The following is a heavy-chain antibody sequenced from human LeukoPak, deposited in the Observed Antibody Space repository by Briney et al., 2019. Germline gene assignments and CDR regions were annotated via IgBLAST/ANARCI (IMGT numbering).Heavy chain of an antibody. V-gene: IGHV4-59*01. CDR2: ISYTGNT. J-gene: IGHJ4*02. Sequence: PSETLSLTCTVSDSSISYDSWTWIRQPPGQGLEWIGYISYTGNTNYNPSLNSRVTISLDSSKNQFSLQLSSVTAADTAVYYCARVGRGDHTWGSYSFDYWGQGTLVTVSS. CDR3: ARVGRGDHTWGSYSFDY. CDR1: DSSISYDS. D-gene: IGHD3-16*01.